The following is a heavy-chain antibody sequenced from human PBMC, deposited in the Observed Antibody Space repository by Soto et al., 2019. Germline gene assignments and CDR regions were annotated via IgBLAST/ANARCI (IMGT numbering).Heavy chain of an antibody. CDR2: INAGNGKT. CDR1: GYTFTSYA. J-gene: IGHJ6*04. Sequence: QVQLVQSGAAVKKPGASVKVACKASGYTFTSYAMLWVRQAPGQRLEWIGWINAGNGKTKYSQKFQGRVTITRDTSASSAYMEVSSLRSEDTAVYYCERARYNCNLYVWGKGTTVTVSS. V-gene: IGHV1-3*01. CDR3: ERARYNCNLYV. D-gene: IGHD1-1*01.